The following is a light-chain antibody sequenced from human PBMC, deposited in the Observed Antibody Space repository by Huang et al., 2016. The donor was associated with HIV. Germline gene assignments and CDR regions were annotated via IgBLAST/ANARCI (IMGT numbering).Light chain of an antibody. CDR3: QQYNNWPPWT. V-gene: IGKV3-15*01. J-gene: IGKJ1*01. CDR1: QSLSDN. Sequence: EIVMTQSPATLSVSPGERATLSCRASQSLSDNLAWYQQKPGQAPRRLIYGASTRATGIPARFSASGSGTDFTLTISGLQSEEFAIYYCQQYNNWPPWTFGQGTKVEIK. CDR2: GAS.